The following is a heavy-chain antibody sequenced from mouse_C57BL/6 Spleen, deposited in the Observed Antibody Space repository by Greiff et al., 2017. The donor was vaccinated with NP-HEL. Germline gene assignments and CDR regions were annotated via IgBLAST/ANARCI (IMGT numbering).Heavy chain of an antibody. CDR3: ARGGYDEEGLYFDY. J-gene: IGHJ2*01. V-gene: IGHV1-9*01. Sequence: QVQLKESGAELMKPGASVKLSCKATGYTFTGYWIEWVKQRPGHGLEWIGEILPGSGSTTYNEKFKGKATFTADKSSNTAYSQLSSLTTEDSAIYYCARGGYDEEGLYFDYWGQGTTLTVSS. CDR1: GYTFTGYW. CDR2: ILPGSGST. D-gene: IGHD2-2*01.